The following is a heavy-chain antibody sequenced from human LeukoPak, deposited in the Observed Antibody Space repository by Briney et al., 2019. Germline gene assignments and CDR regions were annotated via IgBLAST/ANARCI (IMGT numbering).Heavy chain of an antibody. J-gene: IGHJ4*02. CDR2: IYQSGST. D-gene: IGHD5-18*01. Sequence: PSQTLSLTCTVSGGSINSGGYYWSWIRQPPGKGLEWIGYIYQSGSTHYNPSLKSRVTISVDRSKNQFSLKLSSVTAADTAVYYCARGPFYQRGYRYFDYWGQGTLVTVSS. CDR1: GGSINSGGYY. V-gene: IGHV4-30-2*01. CDR3: ARGPFYQRGYRYFDY.